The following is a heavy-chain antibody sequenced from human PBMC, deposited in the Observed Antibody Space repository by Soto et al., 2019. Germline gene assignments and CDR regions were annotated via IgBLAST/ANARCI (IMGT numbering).Heavy chain of an antibody. V-gene: IGHV4-34*01. D-gene: IGHD1-26*01. J-gene: IGHJ3*02. CDR3: ARVVCFRREAFDI. CDR1: GGSFSGYY. CDR2: INHSGST. Sequence: SETLSLTCAVYGGSFSGYYWSWIRQPPGKGLEWIGEINHSGSTNYNPSLKSRVTISVDTSKNQFSLKLSSVTAADTAVYYCARVVCFRREAFDISCQGT.